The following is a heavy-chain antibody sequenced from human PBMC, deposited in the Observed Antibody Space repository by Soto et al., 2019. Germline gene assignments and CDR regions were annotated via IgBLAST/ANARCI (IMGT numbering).Heavy chain of an antibody. D-gene: IGHD1-26*01. V-gene: IGHV1-18*04. CDR1: GYTFTSYG. Sequence: QVQLVQSGAEVKKPGASVKVSCKASGYTFTSYGISWVRQAPGQGLEWMGWISAYNGNTNYAQKLQGRVTMTTDTSTSTACRELRSLRSDDTAVYYCAGGWGWELLHSGGDYWGQGTLVTVSS. J-gene: IGHJ4*02. CDR2: ISAYNGNT. CDR3: AGGWGWELLHSGGDY.